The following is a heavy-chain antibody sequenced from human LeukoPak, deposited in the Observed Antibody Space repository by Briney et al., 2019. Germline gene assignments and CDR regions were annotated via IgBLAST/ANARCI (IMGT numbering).Heavy chain of an antibody. CDR3: TTDLGTYYHGSQRLIPIDY. CDR1: GFTFTNAW. D-gene: IGHD3-10*01. Sequence: PGGSLRLSCVDSGFTFTNAWTSWVRQAPGKGLEWIGRIKSKTDGETTNYAEPVRGRFTISRDDSKSAVYLQMNSLKIEDTAVYYCTTDLGTYYHGSQRLIPIDYWGQGTLVTVSS. J-gene: IGHJ4*02. V-gene: IGHV3-15*01. CDR2: IKSKTDGETT.